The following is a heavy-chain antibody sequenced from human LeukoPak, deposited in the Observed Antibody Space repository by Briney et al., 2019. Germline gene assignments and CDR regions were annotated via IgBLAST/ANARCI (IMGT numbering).Heavy chain of an antibody. J-gene: IGHJ3*02. D-gene: IGHD3-22*01. CDR1: AGSISSGDYY. CDR2: IYSPGTN. V-gene: IGHV4-61*02. Sequence: PSETVSLTCTVSAGSISSGDYYWSWIRQPAGKGLEWIGRIYSPGTNYNYNPSLKSRVTISIDTSKNQFSLKLTSVTAADTAVYYCARGIGTSYDSSRDAFDMWGQGTMVTVSS. CDR3: ARGIGTSYDSSRDAFDM.